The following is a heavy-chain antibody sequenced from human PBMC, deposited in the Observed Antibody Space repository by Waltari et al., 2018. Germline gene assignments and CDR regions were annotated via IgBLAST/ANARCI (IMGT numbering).Heavy chain of an antibody. Sequence: QVQLQESGPGLVKPSETLSLTCAVSGYSISSGYYWGWIRQPPGKGLEWIGSIYHSGRTDYNPSLKSRVTISVDTSKNQFSRKLSSVTAADTAVYYCARRAAAGNFFDYWGQGTLVTVSS. J-gene: IGHJ4*02. CDR1: GYSISSGYY. CDR2: IYHSGRT. V-gene: IGHV4-38-2*01. D-gene: IGHD6-13*01. CDR3: ARRAAAGNFFDY.